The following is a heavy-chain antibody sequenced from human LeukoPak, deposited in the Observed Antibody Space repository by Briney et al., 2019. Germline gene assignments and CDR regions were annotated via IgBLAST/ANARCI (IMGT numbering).Heavy chain of an antibody. V-gene: IGHV3-48*03. D-gene: IGHD6-19*01. J-gene: IGHJ4*02. Sequence: PGGSLRLSCAASGFVFSSYEMNWVRQAPGKGLEWISYISSSGSIIYYEDSVKGRFTISRDNAKHSVYLQMNSLRAEDTAVYYCATVRGGWYFDYWGQGTLVTVSS. CDR3: ATVRGGWYFDY. CDR2: ISSSGSII. CDR1: GFVFSSYE.